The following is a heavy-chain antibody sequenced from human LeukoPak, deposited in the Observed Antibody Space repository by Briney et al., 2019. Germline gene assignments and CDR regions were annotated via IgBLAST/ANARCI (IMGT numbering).Heavy chain of an antibody. V-gene: IGHV4-34*01. CDR1: GGSFSGYY. J-gene: IGHJ5*02. D-gene: IGHD6-13*01. CDR2: INHSGST. CDR3: ARGKSSSWYGSWFDP. Sequence: SETLSLTCAVYGGSFSGYYWSWIRQPPGKGLEWIGEINHSGSTNYNPSLKSRVTISIDTSKNQFSLKLSSVTAADTAVHYCARGKSSSWYGSWFDPWGQGTLVTVSS.